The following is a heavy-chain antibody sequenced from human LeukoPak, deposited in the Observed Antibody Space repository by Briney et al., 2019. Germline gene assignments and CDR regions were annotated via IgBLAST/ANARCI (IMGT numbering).Heavy chain of an antibody. J-gene: IGHJ4*02. CDR2: IYYSGST. D-gene: IGHD4-17*01. CDR3: ARSLSPYDYGDYVGTFDY. V-gene: IGHV4-30-4*01. CDR1: GGSISSGDYY. Sequence: PSETLSLTCTVSGGSISSGDYYWSWIRQPPGKGLEWIGYIYYSGSTYYNPSLKSRVTISVDTSKNQFSLKLSSVTAADTAVYYCARSLSPYDYGDYVGTFDYWGQGTLVTVSS.